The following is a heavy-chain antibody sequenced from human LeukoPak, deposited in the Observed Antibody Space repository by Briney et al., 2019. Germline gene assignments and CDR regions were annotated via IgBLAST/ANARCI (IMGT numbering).Heavy chain of an antibody. V-gene: IGHV4-34*01. CDR2: INHSGST. Sequence: SETLSLTCAVYGGSFSGYYWSWIRQPPGKGLEWIGEINHSGSTNYNPSLKSRVTISVDTSKNQSSLKLSSVTAADTAVYYCARGRGLWFGEHNWFDPWGQGTLVTVSS. CDR3: ARGRGLWFGEHNWFDP. J-gene: IGHJ5*02. CDR1: GGSFSGYY. D-gene: IGHD3-10*01.